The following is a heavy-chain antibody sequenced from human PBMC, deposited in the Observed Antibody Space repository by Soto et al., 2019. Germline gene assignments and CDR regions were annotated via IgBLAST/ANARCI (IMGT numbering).Heavy chain of an antibody. CDR2: IRSKANSYAT. CDR3: TSYYYDSSRYYDAFDI. D-gene: IGHD3-22*01. Sequence: GGSLRLSCAASGFTFSGSAMHWVRQASGKGLEWVGRIRSKANSYATAYAAAVKGRFTISRDDSKNTAYLQMNSLKTEDTAVYYCTSYYYDSSRYYDAFDIWGQGTMVTVSS. CDR1: GFTFSGSA. V-gene: IGHV3-73*01. J-gene: IGHJ3*02.